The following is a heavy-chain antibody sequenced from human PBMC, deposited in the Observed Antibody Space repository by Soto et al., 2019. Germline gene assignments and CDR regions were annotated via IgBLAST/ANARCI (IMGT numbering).Heavy chain of an antibody. Sequence: QVQLVQSGAEVKKPGSSVKVSCKASGGTFSSYTISWVRQAPGQGLEWMGRIIPILGIANYAQKFQGRVTITADKSTSTAYMELSSLRSEDTAVYYCARDTWGMATIQGWYFDYWGQGTLVTVSS. J-gene: IGHJ4*02. CDR1: GGTFSSYT. CDR2: IIPILGIA. CDR3: ARDTWGMATIQGWYFDY. D-gene: IGHD3-16*01. V-gene: IGHV1-69*08.